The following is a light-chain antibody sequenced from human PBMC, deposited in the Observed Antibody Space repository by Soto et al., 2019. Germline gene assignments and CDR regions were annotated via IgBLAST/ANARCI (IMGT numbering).Light chain of an antibody. Sequence: QSALTRPASVSGSPGQSITISCTGTSSDVGSYNLVSWYQQYPGKAPKLMIYEVTKRPSGVSDRFSGSKSGNTASLTISGLQAEDEADYYCCSYAGGVIFGGGTKLTVL. CDR2: EVT. CDR1: SSDVGSYNL. V-gene: IGLV2-23*02. CDR3: CSYAGGVI. J-gene: IGLJ2*01.